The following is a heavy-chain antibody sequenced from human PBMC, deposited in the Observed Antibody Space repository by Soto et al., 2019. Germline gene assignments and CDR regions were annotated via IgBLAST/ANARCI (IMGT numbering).Heavy chain of an antibody. CDR3: ARVYPEYYYDSSGYYTDY. J-gene: IGHJ4*02. V-gene: IGHV1-46*01. CDR1: GYTFTSYY. D-gene: IGHD3-22*01. Sequence: QVQLVQSGAEVKKPGASVKVSCKASGYTFTSYYMHWVRQAHGQGLEWMGIINPSGGKTSYAQKFQGRVTMTRDTSTSTVYMELSSLRSEDTAVYYCARVYPEYYYDSSGYYTDYWGQGTLVTVSS. CDR2: INPSGGKT.